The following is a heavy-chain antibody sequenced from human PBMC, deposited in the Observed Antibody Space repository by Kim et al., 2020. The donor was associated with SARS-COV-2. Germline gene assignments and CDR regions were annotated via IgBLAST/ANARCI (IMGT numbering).Heavy chain of an antibody. V-gene: IGHV4-39*01. CDR1: GGSISSSSYY. J-gene: IGHJ5*02. Sequence: SETLSLTCTVSGGSISSSSYYWGWIRQPPGKGLEWIGSIYDSGSTYYNPSLKSRVTISVDTYKNQFSLKLSSVTAADTAVYYCARHSLRFLEWANWFDPWGQGTLVTVSS. CDR2: IYDSGST. CDR3: ARHSLRFLEWANWFDP. D-gene: IGHD3-3*01.